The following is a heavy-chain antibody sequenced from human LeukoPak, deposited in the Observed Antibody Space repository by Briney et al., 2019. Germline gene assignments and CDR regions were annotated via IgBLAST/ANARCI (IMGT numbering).Heavy chain of an antibody. Sequence: GGPLRLSCAVSGITLSNYGMSWVRQAPGKGLEWVANIKQDGSEKYYVDSVKGRFTISRDNAKNSLYLQMNSLRAEDTAVYYCARNSGSHPWGQGTLVTVSS. CDR2: IKQDGSEK. CDR1: GITLSNYG. J-gene: IGHJ5*02. V-gene: IGHV3-7*01. CDR3: ARNSGSHP. D-gene: IGHD3-10*01.